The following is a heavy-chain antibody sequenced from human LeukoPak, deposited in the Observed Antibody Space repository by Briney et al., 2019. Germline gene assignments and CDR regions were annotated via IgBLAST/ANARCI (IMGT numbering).Heavy chain of an antibody. J-gene: IGHJ6*03. CDR2: IYYTGST. Sequence: SETLSLTCIVSGGSISSSNYYWGWIRQPPGKGLEWIGTIYYTGSTYYNPSLKSRVTISVDTSKNQFSLKLSSVTAADTAVYYCARVGGLGYYYYYMDVWGKGTTVTVSS. V-gene: IGHV4-39*07. CDR3: ARVGGLGYYYYYMDV. CDR1: GGSISSSNYY. D-gene: IGHD3/OR15-3a*01.